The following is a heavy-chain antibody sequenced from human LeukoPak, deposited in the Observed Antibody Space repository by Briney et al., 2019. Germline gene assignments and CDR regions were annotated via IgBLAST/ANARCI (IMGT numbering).Heavy chain of an antibody. CDR3: ARDYSSSWYYFDY. V-gene: IGHV1-2*02. CDR2: INPNSGGT. J-gene: IGHJ4*02. D-gene: IGHD6-13*01. Sequence: ASVKVSCKASGYTFTSYYMHWVRQAPGQGLEWMGWINPNSGGTSYAQKFQGRVTMTRDTSISTAYMELSRLRSDDTAVYYCARDYSSSWYYFDYWGQGTLVTVSS. CDR1: GYTFTSYY.